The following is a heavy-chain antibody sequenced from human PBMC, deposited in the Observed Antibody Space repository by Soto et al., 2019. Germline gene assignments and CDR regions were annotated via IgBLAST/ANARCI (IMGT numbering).Heavy chain of an antibody. CDR3: ARALAAAGPDYYYYGMDV. J-gene: IGHJ6*02. D-gene: IGHD6-13*01. V-gene: IGHV4-4*02. Sequence: KPSETLSLTCAVSGGSISSSNWWSWVRQPPGKGLEWIGEIYHSGSTNYNPSLKSRVTISVDKSKNQFSLKLSSVTAADTAVYYCARALAAAGPDYYYYGMDVWGQGTTVTVSS. CDR2: IYHSGST. CDR1: GGSISSSNW.